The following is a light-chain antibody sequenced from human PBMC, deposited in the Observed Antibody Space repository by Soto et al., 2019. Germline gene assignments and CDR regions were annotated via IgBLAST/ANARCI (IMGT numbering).Light chain of an antibody. V-gene: IGKV3-11*01. CDR1: QTVSSW. J-gene: IGKJ1*01. CDR3: QHRSNWSGA. CDR2: NVS. Sequence: DILMTQSPSTLPGSPGERATLSCRASQTVSSWLIWYQQKPGKAPKLLMYNVSNIESGIPARFSGSGSGTDFTLTISSLEPEDFAAYYCQHRSNWSGAFGQGTKVDIK.